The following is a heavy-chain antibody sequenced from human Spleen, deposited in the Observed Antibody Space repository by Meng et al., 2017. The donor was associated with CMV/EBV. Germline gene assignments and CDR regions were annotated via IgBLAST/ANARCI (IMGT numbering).Heavy chain of an antibody. D-gene: IGHD6-13*01. CDR2: ISAYNGNT. CDR3: ARMPAAAAPNPQEGSVYYYGMDV. V-gene: IGHV1-18*01. Sequence: ASVKVSCKASGYTFTSYGISWVRQAPGQGLEWMGWISAYNGNTNYAQKLQGRVTMTTDTSTSTAYMELRSLRSDDTAVYYCARMPAAAAPNPQEGSVYYYGMDVWGQGTTVTVSS. CDR1: GYTFTSYG. J-gene: IGHJ6*02.